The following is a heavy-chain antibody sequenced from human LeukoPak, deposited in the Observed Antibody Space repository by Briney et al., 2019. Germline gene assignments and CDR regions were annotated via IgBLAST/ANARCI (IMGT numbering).Heavy chain of an antibody. CDR1: GFTFSSYW. V-gene: IGHV3-74*01. CDR2: INSDGSST. Sequence: GRSLRLSCAASGFTFSSYWMHWVRQAPGKGLVWVSRINSDGSSTSYADSVKGRFTISRDNAKNTLYLQMNSLRAEDTAVYYCARDGVLGRDGYNFDYWGQGTLVTVSS. CDR3: ARDGVLGRDGYNFDY. J-gene: IGHJ4*02. D-gene: IGHD5-24*01.